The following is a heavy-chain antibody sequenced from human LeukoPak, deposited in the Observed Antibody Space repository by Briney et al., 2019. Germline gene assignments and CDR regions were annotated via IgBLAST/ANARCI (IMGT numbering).Heavy chain of an antibody. J-gene: IGHJ3*02. CDR1: GGTFSSYA. CDR2: IIPIFGTA. Sequence: ASVKVSCKASGGTFSSYAISWVRQAPGQGLEWMGGIIPIFGTANYAQKFQGRVTITADESTSTAYMELSSLRSEDTAVYYCARDGYYYDSSGYYHDAFDIWGQGTMVTVSS. V-gene: IGHV1-69*13. D-gene: IGHD3-22*01. CDR3: ARDGYYYDSSGYYHDAFDI.